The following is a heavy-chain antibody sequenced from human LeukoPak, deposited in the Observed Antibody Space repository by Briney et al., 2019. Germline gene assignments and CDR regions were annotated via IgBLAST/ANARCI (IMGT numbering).Heavy chain of an antibody. CDR3: ATLVGFSGTYPSIDY. CDR2: IHYTGST. D-gene: IGHD1-26*01. Sequence: SETLSLTCTVSGGSISSYYWSWIRQSPGKGLECIGYIHYTGSTNYNPSLKSRVTISVDTSKSQFSLRLSSVTAADTAVYYCATLVGFSGTYPSIDYWGQGTLVTVSS. J-gene: IGHJ4*02. V-gene: IGHV4-59*12. CDR1: GGSISSYY.